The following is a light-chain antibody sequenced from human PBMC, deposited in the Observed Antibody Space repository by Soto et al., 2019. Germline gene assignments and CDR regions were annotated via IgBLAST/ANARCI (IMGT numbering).Light chain of an antibody. V-gene: IGKV3-15*01. CDR2: DAS. CDR3: QQYNNWPPLT. J-gene: IGKJ4*01. Sequence: IVMTQSPATLSVSPGERATLSCRASQSVSSDLAWYQQKPGQAPRLLIYDASTRATGIPARFSGSGSGTDFTLTITSLQSEEFAIYYCQQYNNWPPLTFGGGTKVEIK. CDR1: QSVSSD.